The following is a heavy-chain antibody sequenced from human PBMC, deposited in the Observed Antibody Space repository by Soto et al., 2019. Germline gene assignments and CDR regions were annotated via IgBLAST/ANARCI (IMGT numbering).Heavy chain of an antibody. J-gene: IGHJ4*02. Sequence: QVQLVESGGGVVQPGRSLRLSCAASGFTFSGYGMHWVRQAPGKGLEWVAITRHDGSNTYYADSVRGRFTISRDNSKKTLYLQVASVRAEDTAVYYCARDGVGATTFFGYFDYWGQGTLVTVSS. V-gene: IGHV3-33*01. CDR2: TRHDGSNT. D-gene: IGHD1-26*01. CDR3: ARDGVGATTFFGYFDY. CDR1: GFTFSGYG.